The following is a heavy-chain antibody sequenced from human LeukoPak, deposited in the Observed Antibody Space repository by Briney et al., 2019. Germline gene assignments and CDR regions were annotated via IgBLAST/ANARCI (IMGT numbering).Heavy chain of an antibody. CDR1: GFTFSSYA. CDR3: AKACYPFRRDGYNFDY. D-gene: IGHD5-24*01. V-gene: IGHV3-23*01. CDR2: ISGSGGST. Sequence: SGGSLRLSCAASGFTFSSYAMSWVRQAPGKGLEWVSAISGSGGSTYYADSVKGRFTISRDNSKNTLYLQMNSLRAEDTAVYYCAKACYPFRRDGYNFDYWGQGTLVTVSS. J-gene: IGHJ4*02.